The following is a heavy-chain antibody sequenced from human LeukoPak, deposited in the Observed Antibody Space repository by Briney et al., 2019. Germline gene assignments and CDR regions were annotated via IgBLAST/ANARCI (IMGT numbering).Heavy chain of an antibody. V-gene: IGHV4-34*01. CDR1: GGSFSGYY. D-gene: IGHD4-17*01. CDR2: INHSGST. Sequence: SETLSLTCAVYGGSFSGYYWSWIRQPPGKGLEWIGEINHSGSTNYNPSLKSRVTISVDTSKNQFSLKLSSVTAADTAVYYCARSRPNTYGTHDYWGQGTLVTVSS. CDR3: ARSRPNTYGTHDY. J-gene: IGHJ4*02.